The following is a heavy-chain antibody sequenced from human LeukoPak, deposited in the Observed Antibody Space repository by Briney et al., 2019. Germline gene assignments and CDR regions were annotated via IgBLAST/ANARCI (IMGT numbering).Heavy chain of an antibody. J-gene: IGHJ4*02. CDR1: GFTFRDYT. D-gene: IGHD1-26*01. CDR3: TRDPPTRY. Sequence: PGGSLRLSCTASGFTFRDYTITWIRQAPGKGLEGVGFIRNKDDGGTPEYAASVKGRFTISRDDSKSIAYLQMNSLKTDDTAVYYCTRDPPTRYWGQGTLVSVSS. V-gene: IGHV3-49*03. CDR2: IRNKDDGGTP.